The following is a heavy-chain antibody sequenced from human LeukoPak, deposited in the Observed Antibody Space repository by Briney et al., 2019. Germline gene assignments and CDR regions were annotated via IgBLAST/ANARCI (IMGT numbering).Heavy chain of an antibody. J-gene: IGHJ4*02. Sequence: AGRSLRLSCAASGFTFSSDAMSWVRQAPGKGLEWVSAISVSGGSTYYADSVKGRFTISRDNSKNTLYLQMDSLRAEDTAVYYCAKDSPVATSPFDYWGQGTLVTVSS. CDR1: GFTFSSDA. CDR3: AKDSPVATSPFDY. V-gene: IGHV3-23*01. D-gene: IGHD5-12*01. CDR2: ISVSGGST.